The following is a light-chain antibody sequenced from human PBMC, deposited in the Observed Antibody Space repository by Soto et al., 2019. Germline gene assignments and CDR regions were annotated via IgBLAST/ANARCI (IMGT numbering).Light chain of an antibody. CDR1: QGISSW. V-gene: IGKV1-12*01. CDR2: AAS. Sequence: DIPLTQSPSFPSASVGDSVTITCQASQGISSWLAWYQQKPGKAPKLMIYAASSLQSGVPSRFSGSGSGTDFTLTISSLQPEDVATYYCQQANSFPVTLGQGTRLEIK. J-gene: IGKJ5*01. CDR3: QQANSFPVT.